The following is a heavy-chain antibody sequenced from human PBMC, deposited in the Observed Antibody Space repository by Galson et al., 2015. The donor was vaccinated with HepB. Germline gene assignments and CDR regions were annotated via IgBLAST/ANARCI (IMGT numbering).Heavy chain of an antibody. V-gene: IGHV1-18*01. CDR2: TSTYNGNT. CDR1: GHTFINFDNG. CDR3: AVDPHRSGYYRS. D-gene: IGHD3-22*01. Sequence: SVKVSCKASGHTFINFDNGFSWVRQAPGQGLEWLGWTSTYNGNTNFAQKFQGRVALTTDTSTSTAYMELTTLTFDDTAVYFCAVDPHRSGYYRSWGQGTLVTVSS. J-gene: IGHJ5*02.